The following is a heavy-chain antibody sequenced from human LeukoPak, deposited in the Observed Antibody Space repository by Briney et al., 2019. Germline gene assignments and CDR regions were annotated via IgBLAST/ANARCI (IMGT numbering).Heavy chain of an antibody. CDR1: GGSISSGDYY. CDR2: IYYSGST. Sequence: SQTLSLTCTVSGGSISSGDYYWSWIRQPPGKGLEWIGYIYYSGSTYYNPSLKSRVTISVDTSKNQFPLKLSSVTAADTAVYYCARVNDSSGYSNYFDYWGQGTLVTVSS. D-gene: IGHD3-22*01. J-gene: IGHJ4*02. V-gene: IGHV4-30-4*01. CDR3: ARVNDSSGYSNYFDY.